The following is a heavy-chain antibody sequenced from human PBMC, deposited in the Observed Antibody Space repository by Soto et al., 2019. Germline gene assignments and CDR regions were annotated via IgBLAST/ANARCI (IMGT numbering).Heavy chain of an antibody. CDR2: VNSDGSYI. J-gene: IGHJ4*02. CDR1: GFSFSSSW. Sequence: AGSLRLSCVVSGFSFSSSWMHWVRQAPGKGLVWVSRVNSDGSYINYADSVKGRFTTSRDNAKNMLYLQMHSLRVEDTALYYCLPGWSEYWGPGNPVTV. V-gene: IGHV3-74*01. CDR3: LPGWSEY. D-gene: IGHD2-15*01.